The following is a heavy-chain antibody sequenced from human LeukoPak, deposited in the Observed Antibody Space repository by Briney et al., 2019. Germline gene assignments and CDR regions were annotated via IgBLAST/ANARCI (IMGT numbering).Heavy chain of an antibody. D-gene: IGHD6-19*01. CDR1: GFTFSSYA. CDR3: AKDHGQWLVNDAFDI. CDR2: IRGSGGST. V-gene: IGHV3-23*01. J-gene: IGHJ3*02. Sequence: GGSLRPSCAASGFTFSSYAMSWVRQAPGKGLESVSAIRGSGGSTYYPDSVKGRFTISRDNSKNTLYLQMNSLRAEDTAVYYCAKDHGQWLVNDAFDIWGQGTMVTVSS.